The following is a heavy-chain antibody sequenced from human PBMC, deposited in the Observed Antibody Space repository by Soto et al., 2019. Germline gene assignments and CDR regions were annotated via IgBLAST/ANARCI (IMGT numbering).Heavy chain of an antibody. CDR2: IYSGGST. Sequence: EGSLRLSCAASGFIVSNNYMSWVRQAPGKGLEWVSVIYSGGSTYYADSVKGRFTISRDNSKNTLYLQMNSLRAEDTAVYYCERQQNYGVNDYWCQAILVTVS. CDR3: ERQQNYGVNDY. V-gene: IGHV3-53*01. D-gene: IGHD4-17*01. CDR1: GFIVSNNY. J-gene: IGHJ4*02.